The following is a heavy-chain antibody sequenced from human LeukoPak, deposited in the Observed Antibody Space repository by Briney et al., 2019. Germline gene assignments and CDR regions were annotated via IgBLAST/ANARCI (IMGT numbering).Heavy chain of an antibody. Sequence: GGSLSLSCAASGFTFSSYSLNWVRQAPGKGLEWVSFISSSSITIYYADSVKGRFTISRDNAEKSLYLQMNSLRAEDTAVYYCARDRGGSYSAIDYWGQGTLVTVSS. J-gene: IGHJ4*02. V-gene: IGHV3-48*04. CDR3: ARDRGGSYSAIDY. D-gene: IGHD2-15*01. CDR2: ISSSSITI. CDR1: GFTFSSYS.